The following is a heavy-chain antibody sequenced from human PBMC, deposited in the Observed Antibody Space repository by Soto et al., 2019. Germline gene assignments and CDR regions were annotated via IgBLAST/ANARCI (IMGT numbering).Heavy chain of an antibody. Sequence: PSETLSLTCTVSGGSISSYYWSWIRQPPGKGLEWIGYIYYSGSTNYNPSLKSRVTISVDTSKNQFSLKLSSVTAADTAVYYCARPQVHTAIVLNWYEARGQGTLVTVS. V-gene: IGHV4-59*08. CDR3: ARPQVHTAIVLNWYEA. J-gene: IGHJ5*02. CDR1: GGSISSYY. D-gene: IGHD5-18*01. CDR2: IYYSGST.